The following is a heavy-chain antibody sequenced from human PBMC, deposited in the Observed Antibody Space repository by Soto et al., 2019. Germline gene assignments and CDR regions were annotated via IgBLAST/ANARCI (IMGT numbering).Heavy chain of an antibody. CDR3: AHRHHYDFWSGSQGSFEY. CDR1: GFSLSTSGVG. V-gene: IGHV2-5*02. Sequence: SGPTLVNPTQTLTLTCTFSGFSLSTSGVGVGWIRQPPGKALELLALIYWDDDKRYSPSLKSRLTITKDTSKNQVVLTMTKMDPVETATYYCAHRHHYDFWSGSQGSFEYWGQGTMVTLSS. D-gene: IGHD3-3*01. J-gene: IGHJ4*02. CDR2: IYWDDDK.